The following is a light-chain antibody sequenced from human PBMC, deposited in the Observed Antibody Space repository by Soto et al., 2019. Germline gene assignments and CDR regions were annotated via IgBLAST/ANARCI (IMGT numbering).Light chain of an antibody. V-gene: IGLV2-8*01. J-gene: IGLJ2*01. CDR2: DVT. CDR3: TSYAGSKLRV. CDR1: SSDGGGYDY. Sequence: QSALTQPPSASGSPGQSVTISCTGTSSDGGGYDYVSWFQHHPGKAPKLIIYDVTKRPSGVPDRFSGSKSDNTASLTVSGLQAEDEADYFCTSYAGSKLRVFGGGTKLTVL.